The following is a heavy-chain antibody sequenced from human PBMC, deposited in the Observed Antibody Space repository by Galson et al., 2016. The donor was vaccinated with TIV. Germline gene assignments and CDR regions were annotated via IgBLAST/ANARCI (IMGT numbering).Heavy chain of an antibody. Sequence: SLRLSCAASGFIFSDYALSWVRQAPGKGLEWVSGIRGNGRETYYVDSVKGRFTIPSDNSKNILYLQMSSLRAEDTALYYCAKYSFYDSEAFDAWGQGTMVTVSS. D-gene: IGHD2/OR15-2a*01. CDR3: AKYSFYDSEAFDA. J-gene: IGHJ3*01. V-gene: IGHV3-23*01. CDR1: GFIFSDYA. CDR2: IRGNGRET.